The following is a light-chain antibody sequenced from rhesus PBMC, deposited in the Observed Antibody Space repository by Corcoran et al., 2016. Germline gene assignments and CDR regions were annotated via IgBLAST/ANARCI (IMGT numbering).Light chain of an antibody. Sequence: EIVLTQSPTSMAVSQGERVTISCTASSSVSTNYLHWYPQKPGFPPRLLVYRTFSLASGVPARFSGSGSGTSYTLTNSSMEAEDAANYYCQQGNSSPFTFGPGTKLDIK. CDR2: RTF. CDR1: SSVSTN. J-gene: IGKJ3*01. CDR3: QQGNSSPFT. V-gene: IGKV3-35*01.